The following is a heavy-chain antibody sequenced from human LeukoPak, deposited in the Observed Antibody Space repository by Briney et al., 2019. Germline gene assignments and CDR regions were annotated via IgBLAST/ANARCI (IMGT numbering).Heavy chain of an antibody. J-gene: IGHJ4*02. Sequence: GGSLRLSCAASGLTFSSYGMHWVRQGPGKGLEWVAVISYDGSNKYYADSVKGRFTLSRDNSKNTLYLQMNSLRAEDTAVYYCAKGPGGVYGDYGYYFDYWGQGTLVTVSS. D-gene: IGHD4-17*01. CDR3: AKGPGGVYGDYGYYFDY. CDR2: ISYDGSNK. V-gene: IGHV3-30*18. CDR1: GLTFSSYG.